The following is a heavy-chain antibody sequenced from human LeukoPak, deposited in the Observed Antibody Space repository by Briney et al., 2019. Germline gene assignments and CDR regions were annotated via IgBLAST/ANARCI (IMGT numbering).Heavy chain of an antibody. D-gene: IGHD2-2*01. CDR2: IIPIFGTA. V-gene: IGHV1-69*13. J-gene: IGHJ5*02. CDR3: ASIPLGYCSSTSCHP. Sequence: ASVKVSCKASGGTFSSYAISWVRQAPGQGLEWMGGIIPIFGTANYAQKFQGRVTITADESTSTAHMELSSLRSEDTAVYYCASIPLGYCSSTSCHPWGQGTLVTVSS. CDR1: GGTFSSYA.